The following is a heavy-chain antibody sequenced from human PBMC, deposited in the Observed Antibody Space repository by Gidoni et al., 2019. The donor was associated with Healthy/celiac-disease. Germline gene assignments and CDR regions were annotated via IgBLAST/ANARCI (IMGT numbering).Heavy chain of an antibody. CDR1: GFTCSNAW. Sequence: EVQLVASGGGLVKPGGSLRLSCAAYGFTCSNAWMSWVRQAPGKVLAWVGRIKSKTDGGTTDYAAPVKGRFTISRDDSKNTLYLQMNGLETEDTAVYYCTTGDDNWFDPWGHGTLVTVSS. J-gene: IGHJ5*02. V-gene: IGHV3-15*01. CDR3: TTGDDNWFDP. CDR2: IKSKTDGGTT.